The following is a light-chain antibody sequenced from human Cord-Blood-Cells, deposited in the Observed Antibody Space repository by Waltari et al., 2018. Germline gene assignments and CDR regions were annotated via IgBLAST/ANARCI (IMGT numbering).Light chain of an antibody. CDR2: DVS. CDR3: SSYTSSSTYV. V-gene: IGLV2-14*01. Sequence: QSALTQPASVSGSPGQSITISCTGTSSDVGGYNYVSWYQQHPGKAPKLRIYDVSNRPAGVSNRFSGSKSVNTASLTISELQAEDEADYYCSSYTSSSTYVFGTGTKVTVL. J-gene: IGLJ1*01. CDR1: SSDVGGYNY.